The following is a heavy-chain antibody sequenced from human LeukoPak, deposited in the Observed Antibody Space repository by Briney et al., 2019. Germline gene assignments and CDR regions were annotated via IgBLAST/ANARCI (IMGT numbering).Heavy chain of an antibody. CDR3: ARGIRGIAAAGKSYYFDY. Sequence: ASVKVSCKASGYTFTSYDINWVRQATGQGLEWMGWMNPNSGNTGYAQKFQGRVTMTRNTSISTAYMELSSLRSEDTAVYYCARGIRGIAAAGKSYYFDYWGQGTLVTVSS. CDR1: GYTFTSYD. CDR2: MNPNSGNT. D-gene: IGHD6-13*01. J-gene: IGHJ4*02. V-gene: IGHV1-8*01.